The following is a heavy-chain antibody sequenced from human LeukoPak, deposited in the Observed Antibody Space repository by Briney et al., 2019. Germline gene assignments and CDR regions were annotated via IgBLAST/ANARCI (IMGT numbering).Heavy chain of an antibody. J-gene: IGHJ6*03. CDR1: GLTFSSYG. D-gene: IGHD1-1*01. V-gene: IGHV3-30*02. CDR3: AKEIRDDSSYYYYMDV. Sequence: PGGSLRLSCAAPGLTFSSYGMHWVRQAPGEGLEWVAFIRYDGSNKYYADSVKGRFTISRDNSKNTLYLQMDSLRAEDTAVYYCAKEIRDDSSYYYYMDVWGKGTTVTVSS. CDR2: IRYDGSNK.